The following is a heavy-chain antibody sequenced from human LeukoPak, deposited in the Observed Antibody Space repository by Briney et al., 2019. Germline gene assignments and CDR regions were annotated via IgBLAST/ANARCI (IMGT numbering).Heavy chain of an antibody. V-gene: IGHV3-23*01. CDR1: GFTFSSYA. CDR2: IGARGTDT. Sequence: GESLRLSCAASGFTFSSYAMSWVRQAPGKGLEWVSAIGARGTDTYYADSVKGRLTISRDNSETTLYLQMSSLRAEDTAVYYCAREHYYGSGSYRDFDHWGKGTLVTVSS. J-gene: IGHJ4*02. CDR3: AREHYYGSGSYRDFDH. D-gene: IGHD3-10*01.